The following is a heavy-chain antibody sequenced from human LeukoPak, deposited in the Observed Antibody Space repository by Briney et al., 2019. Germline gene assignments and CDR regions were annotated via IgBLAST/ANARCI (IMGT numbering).Heavy chain of an antibody. J-gene: IGHJ3*02. D-gene: IGHD6-19*01. CDR1: GFTFSSYS. V-gene: IGHV3-21*01. CDR3: ARGAVAGTWPGAFDI. Sequence: GGSLRLSCAASGFTFSSYSMNWVRQAPGKGLEWVSSISSSSSYIYYADSVKGRFTISRDNAKNSLYLQMNSLRDEDTAVYYCARGAVAGTWPGAFDIWGQGTMVTVSS. CDR2: ISSSSSYI.